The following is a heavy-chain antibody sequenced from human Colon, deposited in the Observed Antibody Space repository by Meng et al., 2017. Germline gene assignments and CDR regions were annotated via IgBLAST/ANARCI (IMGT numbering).Heavy chain of an antibody. CDR3: ARVIYASGNMAHLDC. CDR2: IYHSGST. D-gene: IGHD3-10*01. V-gene: IGHV4-4*02. CDR1: GDSIRSSNW. J-gene: IGHJ4*02. Sequence: QGQLTESGPGLVKPSGTLSLTCAVSGDSIRSSNWWSWVRQPPGRGLEWIGEIYHSGSTNYNPSLKNRLSLTVDKSKNQFSLTLHSVTAADTAVYYCARVIYASGNMAHLDCWGQGTLVTVSS.